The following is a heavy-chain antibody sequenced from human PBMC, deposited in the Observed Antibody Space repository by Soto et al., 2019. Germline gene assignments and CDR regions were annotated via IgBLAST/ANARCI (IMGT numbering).Heavy chain of an antibody. D-gene: IGHD6-19*01. CDR3: ARVKSGWYKTFDY. CDR2: INSDGSST. J-gene: IGHJ4*02. V-gene: IGHV3-74*01. Sequence: GGSLRLSCAASGFTFSSYWMHWVRQAPGKGLVWVSRINSDGSSTSYADSVKGRFTISRDNAKNTLYLQMNSLRAEDTAVYYCARVKSGWYKTFDYWGQGTLVTVSS. CDR1: GFTFSSYW.